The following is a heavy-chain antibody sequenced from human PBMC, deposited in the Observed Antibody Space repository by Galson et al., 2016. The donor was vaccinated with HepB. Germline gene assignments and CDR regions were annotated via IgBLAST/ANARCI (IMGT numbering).Heavy chain of an antibody. CDR1: GFTFSSSD. J-gene: IGHJ6*03. Sequence: SLRLSCAASGFTFSSSDMNWVRQAPGKGLEWVSSIGTSDSFKYYAASARGRFTISRDPAKNPLLLQMNSLRAEDSAVYYCARTLPYSRQRNGYMDAWGKGTTVTVSS. CDR2: IGTSDSFK. D-gene: IGHD6-13*01. V-gene: IGHV3-21*06. CDR3: ARTLPYSRQRNGYMDA.